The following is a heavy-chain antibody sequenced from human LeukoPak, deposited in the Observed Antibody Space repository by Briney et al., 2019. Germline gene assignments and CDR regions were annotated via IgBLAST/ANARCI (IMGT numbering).Heavy chain of an antibody. CDR3: ARIRFAKPPFYYYYYMDV. CDR2: ISAYNGNT. D-gene: IGHD3-3*01. CDR1: GGTFSSYA. J-gene: IGHJ6*03. Sequence: GASVKVSCKASGGTFSSYAISWVRQAPGQGLEWMGWISAYNGNTNYAQKLQGRVTMTTDTSTSTAYMELRSLRSDDTAVYYCARIRFAKPPFYYYYYMDVWGKGTTVTVSS. V-gene: IGHV1-18*01.